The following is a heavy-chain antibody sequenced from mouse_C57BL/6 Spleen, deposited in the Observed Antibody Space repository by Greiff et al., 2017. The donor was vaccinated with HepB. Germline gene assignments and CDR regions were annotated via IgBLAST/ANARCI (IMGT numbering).Heavy chain of an antibody. V-gene: IGHV1-76*01. CDR3: ARDSTVVARAMDY. Sequence: QVHVKQSGAELVRPGASVKLSCKASGYTFTDYYINWVKQRPGQGLEWIARIYPGSGNTYYNEKFKGKATLTAEQSSSTAYMQLSSLTSEDSAVYFCARDSTVVARAMDYWGQGTSVTVSS. CDR1: GYTFTDYY. J-gene: IGHJ4*01. CDR2: IYPGSGNT. D-gene: IGHD1-1*01.